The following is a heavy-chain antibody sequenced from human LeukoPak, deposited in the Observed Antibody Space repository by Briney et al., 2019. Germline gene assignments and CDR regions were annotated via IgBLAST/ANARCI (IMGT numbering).Heavy chain of an antibody. CDR2: IYYSGST. CDR3: AILGYSGYDFYFDY. Sequence: PSETLSPTCTVSGGSISSYYWSWIRQPPGKGLEWIGYIYYSGSTNYNPSLKSRVTISVDTSKNQFSLKLSSVTAADTAVYYCAILGYSGYDFYFDYWGQGTLVTVSS. J-gene: IGHJ4*02. CDR1: GGSISSYY. V-gene: IGHV4-59*01. D-gene: IGHD5-12*01.